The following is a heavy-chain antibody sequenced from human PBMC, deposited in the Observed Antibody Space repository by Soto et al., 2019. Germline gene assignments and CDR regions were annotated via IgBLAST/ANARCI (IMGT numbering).Heavy chain of an antibody. CDR2: ISYDGSNK. V-gene: IGHV3-30-3*01. D-gene: IGHD2-2*01. J-gene: IGHJ5*02. Sequence: TGGSLRLSCAASGFTFSSYAMHWVRQAPGKGLEWVAVISYDGSNKYYADSVKGRFTISRDNSKNTLYLQMNSLRAEDTAVYYCARDAGYCSSTSCYPYNWFDPWGQGTLVTVSS. CDR1: GFTFSSYA. CDR3: ARDAGYCSSTSCYPYNWFDP.